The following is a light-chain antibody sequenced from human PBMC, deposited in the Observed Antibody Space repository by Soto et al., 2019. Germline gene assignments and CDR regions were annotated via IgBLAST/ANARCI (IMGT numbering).Light chain of an antibody. Sequence: EIGLPQSPGTLSLSQGERATLSCRASQSVSSSYLAWYQQKPGQAPRLLIYGASSRATGIPDRLSGSGSGTDFTLTISRLELGDFEVDDWQQYGSSARNYGQETKLEIK. CDR2: GAS. V-gene: IGKV3-20*01. CDR3: QQYGSSARN. J-gene: IGKJ2*02. CDR1: QSVSSSY.